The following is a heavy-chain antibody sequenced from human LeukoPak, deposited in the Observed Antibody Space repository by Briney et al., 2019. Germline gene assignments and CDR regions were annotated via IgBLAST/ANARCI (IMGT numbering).Heavy chain of an antibody. CDR3: ARDRGRGYSYGWDY. Sequence: GGSLRLSCAASGFNFSTYSMNWVRQAPGKGLEWVSYISVRGGDIYYADSVKGRFTVSRDNAKNSLYLQMHTLRDEDTAVYYCARDRGRGYSYGWDYWGQGTLVTVSS. J-gene: IGHJ4*02. V-gene: IGHV3-48*02. D-gene: IGHD5-18*01. CDR2: ISVRGGDI. CDR1: GFNFSTYS.